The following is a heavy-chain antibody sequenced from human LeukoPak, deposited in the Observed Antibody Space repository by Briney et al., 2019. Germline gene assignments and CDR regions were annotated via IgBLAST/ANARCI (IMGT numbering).Heavy chain of an antibody. D-gene: IGHD5-18*01. CDR1: GGSISSSSYY. V-gene: IGHV4-39*07. CDR3: ASGYNYGSLDY. J-gene: IGHJ4*02. CDR2: IYYSGST. Sequence: SETLSLTCTVSGGSISSSSYYWGWIRQPPGKGPEWIGSIYYSGSTYYNPSLKSRVTISVDTSKNQFSLKLSSVTAADTAVYYCASGYNYGSLDYWGQGTLVTVSS.